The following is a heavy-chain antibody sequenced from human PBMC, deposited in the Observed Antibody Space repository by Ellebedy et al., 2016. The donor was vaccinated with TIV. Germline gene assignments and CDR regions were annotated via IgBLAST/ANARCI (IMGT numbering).Heavy chain of an antibody. Sequence: MPSETLSLTCTVSGGSINPYYWNWIRQPPGKGLEWIGHIYFSGGTSYNPSLKSRVSISIDPSKQQISLKLNSVTATDTAVYYCARSIEVLGKGSAFNIWGQGTVVSVSS. J-gene: IGHJ3*02. V-gene: IGHV4-4*09. CDR3: ARSIEVLGKGSAFNI. CDR2: IYFSGGT. D-gene: IGHD3-22*01. CDR1: GGSINPYY.